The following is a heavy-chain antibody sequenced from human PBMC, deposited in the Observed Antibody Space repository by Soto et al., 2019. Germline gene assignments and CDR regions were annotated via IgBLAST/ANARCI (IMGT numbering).Heavy chain of an antibody. J-gene: IGHJ5*02. CDR2: IYYSGST. V-gene: IGHV4-39*01. CDR3: ARLYNYDFWSGYPERWFDP. D-gene: IGHD3-3*01. Sequence: QLQLQESGPGLVKPSETLSLTCTVSGGSISSSSYYWGWIRQPPGKGLEWIGSIYYSGSTYYNPSLKSRVTISVDTSKNQFSLKLSSVTAADTAVYYCARLYNYDFWSGYPERWFDPWGQGTLVTVSS. CDR1: GGSISSSSYY.